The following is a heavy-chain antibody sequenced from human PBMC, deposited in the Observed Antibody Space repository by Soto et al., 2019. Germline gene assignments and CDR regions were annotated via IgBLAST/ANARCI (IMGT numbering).Heavy chain of an antibody. D-gene: IGHD2-2*01. J-gene: IGHJ4*02. CDR2: IIPILGIA. V-gene: IGHV1-69*02. Sequence: SVKVSCKASGGTFSSYTISWVRQAPGQGLEWMGRIIPILGIANYAQKFQGRVTITADKSTSTAYMELSSLRSEDTAVYYCAVVPAAMTPFFDYWGQGALVTVSS. CDR1: GGTFSSYT. CDR3: AVVPAAMTPFFDY.